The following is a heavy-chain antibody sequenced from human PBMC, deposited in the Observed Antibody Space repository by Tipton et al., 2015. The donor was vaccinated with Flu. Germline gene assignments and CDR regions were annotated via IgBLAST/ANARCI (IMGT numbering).Heavy chain of an antibody. CDR2: IYYSGST. D-gene: IGHD3-10*01. J-gene: IGHJ6*02. Sequence: LRLSCTVSGGSISSGGYYWSWIRQHPGKGLEWIGYIYYSGSTYYNPSLKSRVTISVDTSKNQFSLKLSSVTAADTAVYYCARYTMVRGVIISYYYYGMDVWGQGTTVTVSS. V-gene: IGHV4-31*02. CDR3: ARYTMVRGVIISYYYYGMDV. CDR1: GGSISSGGYY.